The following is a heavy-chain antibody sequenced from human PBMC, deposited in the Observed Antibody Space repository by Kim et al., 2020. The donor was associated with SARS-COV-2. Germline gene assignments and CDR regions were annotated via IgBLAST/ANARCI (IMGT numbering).Heavy chain of an antibody. CDR1: GGSFSGYY. V-gene: IGHV4-34*01. CDR2: INHSGST. J-gene: IGHJ5*02. Sequence: SETLSLTCAVYGGSFSGYYWSWIRQPPGKGLEWIGEINHSGSTNYNPSLKSRVTISVDTSKNQFSLKLSSVTAADTAVYYCAGGDYVWGSYRWFDPWGQGTLVTVSS. CDR3: AGGDYVWGSYRWFDP. D-gene: IGHD3-16*02.